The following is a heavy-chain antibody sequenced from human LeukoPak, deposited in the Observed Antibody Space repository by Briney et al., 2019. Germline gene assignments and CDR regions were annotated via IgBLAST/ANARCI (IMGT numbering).Heavy chain of an antibody. CDR1: GFVFSECP. Sequence: GGSLRLSCAASGFVFSECPMHWVRQAPGKGLEWVAVMSFDGNDKYYADSVKGRFSISRDNSESTLYLHMNRLTPEDTALYYCAKGMSRGVGFDYWGQGALVTVSS. CDR2: MSFDGNDK. CDR3: AKGMSRGVGFDY. J-gene: IGHJ4*02. D-gene: IGHD3-10*01. V-gene: IGHV3-30*04.